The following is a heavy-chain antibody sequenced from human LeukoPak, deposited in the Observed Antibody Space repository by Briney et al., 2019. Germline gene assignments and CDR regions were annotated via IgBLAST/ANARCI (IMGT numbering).Heavy chain of an antibody. V-gene: IGHV3-11*04. J-gene: IGHJ4*01. CDR3: VMTAGPPTDH. CDR1: GFTFNDYY. CDR2: ISAGGYPT. Sequence: GGSLRLSCTGSGFTFNDYYMSWVHQAPGKGLEWLSFISAGGYPTYYADSVRGRFTISRDTAKNSLYLQMNSLRVEDTAVYYCVMTAGPPTDHWGQGALVTVSS.